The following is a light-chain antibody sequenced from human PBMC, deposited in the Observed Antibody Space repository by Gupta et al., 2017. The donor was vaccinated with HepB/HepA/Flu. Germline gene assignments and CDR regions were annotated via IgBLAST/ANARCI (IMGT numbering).Light chain of an antibody. CDR2: NAS. CDR1: QDISVN. CDR3: QQEENWPGT. Sequence: EIVLAQSPVTVSVSPGERATLSCRASQDISVNLAWYQQKFGQAPRLLIYNASARAADIPARFSGSGSGTEFTLTISSRQSEDFAIYYCQQEENWPGTFGQGSKVEIK. V-gene: IGKV3-15*01. J-gene: IGKJ1*01.